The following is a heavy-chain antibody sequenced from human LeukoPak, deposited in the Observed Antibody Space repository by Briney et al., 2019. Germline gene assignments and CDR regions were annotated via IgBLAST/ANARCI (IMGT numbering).Heavy chain of an antibody. CDR1: GGSLSSTTYY. V-gene: IGHV4-39*07. Sequence: PSETLSRTCTVSGGSLSSTTYYWGWIRQPPGQGLEWIGTIYYSGNTYYSPSLKSRVTISLDRSKRQFSLNLSSVTAADTAVYYCARDGAGGGTSNGFDVWGQGTMATVSA. J-gene: IGHJ3*01. CDR3: ARDGAGGGTSNGFDV. D-gene: IGHD3-16*01. CDR2: IYYSGNT.